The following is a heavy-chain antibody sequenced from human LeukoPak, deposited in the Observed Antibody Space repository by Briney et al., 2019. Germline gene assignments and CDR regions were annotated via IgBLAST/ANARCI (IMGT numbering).Heavy chain of an antibody. V-gene: IGHV4-31*03. D-gene: IGHD3-22*01. CDR2: IYKSGST. CDR3: ARDLGYCYDSPYFDY. J-gene: IGHJ4*02. Sequence: TSQTLSLTCTVSGGSISSGGYYWSWIRQHPGKGLEWIGYIYKSGSTYYNPSLRSRLTISLDTSKNQFSLKLSSVTAADTAMYYCARDLGYCYDSPYFDYWGQGALVTVSS. CDR1: GGSISSGGYY.